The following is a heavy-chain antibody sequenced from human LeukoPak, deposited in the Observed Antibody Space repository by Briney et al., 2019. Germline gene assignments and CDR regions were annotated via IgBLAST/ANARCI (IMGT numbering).Heavy chain of an antibody. CDR3: AKSPANYYDSSGLGVDY. V-gene: IGHV3-21*01. Sequence: PGGSLRLSCAASGFTFSTYIMTWVRQAPGKGLEWVSSISGTSSYIYYADSVKGRFTISRDNSKNTLYLQMNSLRAEDTAVYYCAKSPANYYDSSGLGVDYWGQGTLVTVSS. D-gene: IGHD3-22*01. J-gene: IGHJ4*02. CDR1: GFTFSTYI. CDR2: ISGTSSYI.